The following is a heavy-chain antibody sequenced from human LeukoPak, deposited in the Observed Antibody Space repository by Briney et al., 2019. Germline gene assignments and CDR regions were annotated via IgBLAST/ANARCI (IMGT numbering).Heavy chain of an antibody. CDR1: GYTFTGYG. CDR2: ISAYNGNT. D-gene: IGHD1-26*01. J-gene: IGHJ5*02. Sequence: ASVKVSCKASGYTFTGYGISWVRQAPGQGLEWMGWISAYNGNTNYAQKLQGRVTMTTDTSTSTAYMELRSLRSDDTAVYYCARDNSVGDTAWWFDPWGQGTLVTVSS. V-gene: IGHV1-18*01. CDR3: ARDNSVGDTAWWFDP.